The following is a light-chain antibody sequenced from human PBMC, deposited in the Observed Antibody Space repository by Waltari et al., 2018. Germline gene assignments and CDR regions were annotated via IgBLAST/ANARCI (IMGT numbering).Light chain of an antibody. CDR3: QQRSNWLIT. J-gene: IGKJ5*01. V-gene: IGKV3-11*01. CDR2: DAS. Sequence: EIVLTQSPATLSLSPGERATLSCRASQSVSSYLAWYQQKPGQAPRLLIYDASNRATGIPARVSGSGSVTDFTLTISSLEPEDFAVYYCQQRSNWLITFGQGTRLEIK. CDR1: QSVSSY.